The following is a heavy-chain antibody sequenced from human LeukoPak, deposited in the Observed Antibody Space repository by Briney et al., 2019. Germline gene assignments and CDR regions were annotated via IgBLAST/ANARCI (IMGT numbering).Heavy chain of an antibody. CDR1: GFTFSSYW. D-gene: IGHD2-15*01. V-gene: IGHV3-7*01. Sequence: QPGGSLRLSCAASGFTFSSYWMSWVRQAPGKGLEWVANIKQDGSEEYYVDSVKGRFTISRDNAKNSLYLQMNSLRAEDTAVYYCARAGYCSGGSCYSFDYWGQGTLVTVSS. CDR3: ARAGYCSGGSCYSFDY. J-gene: IGHJ4*02. CDR2: IKQDGSEE.